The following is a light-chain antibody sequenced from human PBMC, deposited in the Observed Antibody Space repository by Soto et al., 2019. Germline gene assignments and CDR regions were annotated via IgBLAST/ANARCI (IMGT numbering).Light chain of an antibody. CDR2: GAS. CDR3: QQYGSSPST. J-gene: IGKJ1*01. CDR1: QSVSSNY. V-gene: IGKV3-20*01. Sequence: EIVLTQSPGTLSLSPGERATLSCRASQSVSSNYLAWYQQKPGQAPRLLIYGASSRATGIPDRFSGSGSGTDFTLTISRLEPEDFAVYYCQQYGSSPSTFGQGTKVDNK.